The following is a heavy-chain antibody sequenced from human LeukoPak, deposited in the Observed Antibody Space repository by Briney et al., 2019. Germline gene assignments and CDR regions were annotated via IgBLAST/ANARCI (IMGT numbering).Heavy chain of an antibody. Sequence: SETLSLTCNVSGGSISSGDYFWNWIRQPPGKGLEWLGYIHYTGSTYYNPSLQSRVTMSVDTSKNQFSLRLSSVTAADTAVYYCARTRRTAMVAFDYWGQRTLVTVTS. D-gene: IGHD5-18*01. CDR2: IHYTGST. CDR1: GGSISSGDYF. J-gene: IGHJ4*02. V-gene: IGHV4-30-4*01. CDR3: ARTRRTAMVAFDY.